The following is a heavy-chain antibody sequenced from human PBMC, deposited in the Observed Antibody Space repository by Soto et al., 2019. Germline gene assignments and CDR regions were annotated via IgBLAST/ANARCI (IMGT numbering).Heavy chain of an antibody. CDR2: MNPNSGNT. CDR3: ARFRAAPYYYSGMDV. V-gene: IGHV1-8*01. D-gene: IGHD6-6*01. CDR1: GYTFTSYD. Sequence: GASVKVSCKASGYTFTSYDINWVRQATGQGLEWMGWMNPNSGNTGYAQKFQGRVTMTRNTSISTAYMELSSLRSEDTAVYYCARFRAAPYYYSGMDVCGKGTTVTVSS. J-gene: IGHJ6*04.